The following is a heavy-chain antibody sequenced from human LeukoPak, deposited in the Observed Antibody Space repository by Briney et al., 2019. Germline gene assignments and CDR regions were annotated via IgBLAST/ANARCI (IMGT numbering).Heavy chain of an antibody. CDR3: ARYYDSTGSFDY. D-gene: IGHD3-22*01. J-gene: IGHJ4*02. CDR2: IEYSWST. V-gene: IGHV4-59*01. Sequence: KTSETLSLPCTVSGGSISTYYWNWIRQPPGRGLEWLGYIEYSWSTNYNPSLKSRLTMSVDSSKNHFSLRLRSVTAADTAVYYCARYYDSTGSFDYWGQGTLVTVSS. CDR1: GGSISTYY.